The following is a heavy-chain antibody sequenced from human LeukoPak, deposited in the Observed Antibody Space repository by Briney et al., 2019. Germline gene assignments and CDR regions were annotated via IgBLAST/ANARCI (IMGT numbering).Heavy chain of an antibody. V-gene: IGHV4-59*01. D-gene: IGHD6-13*01. CDR3: ARGAAAGPNDY. CDR2: IYYSGST. J-gene: IGHJ4*02. CDR1: GGSISSYY. Sequence: NPSETLSLTCTVSGGSISSYYWSWIRQPPGKGLEWIGYIYYSGSTNCNPSLKSRVTISVDTSKNQFSLKLSSVTAADTAVYYCARGAAAGPNDYWGQGTLVTVSS.